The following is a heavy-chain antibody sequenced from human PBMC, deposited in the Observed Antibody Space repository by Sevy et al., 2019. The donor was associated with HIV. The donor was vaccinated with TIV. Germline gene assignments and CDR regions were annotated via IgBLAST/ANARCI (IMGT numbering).Heavy chain of an antibody. J-gene: IGHJ6*02. D-gene: IGHD2-8*02. CDR3: STDPIIVLLVTDGMDV. CDR1: GFTFTYAW. Sequence: GGSLRLSCAASGFTFTYAWMTWVRQAPGKGLEWLGRIKSRADGGTIDYAASVKGRFGISRDDSKITLYLQMNSLKTEDTGVYYCSTDPIIVLLVTDGMDVWGQGTSVTVSS. CDR2: IKSRADGGTI. V-gene: IGHV3-15*01.